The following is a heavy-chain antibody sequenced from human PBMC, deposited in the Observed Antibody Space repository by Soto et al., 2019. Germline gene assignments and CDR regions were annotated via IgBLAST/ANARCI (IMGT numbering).Heavy chain of an antibody. V-gene: IGHV4-39*01. CDR1: GGSISSGPYS. CDR2: FYYSEST. D-gene: IGHD2-2*01. J-gene: IGHJ6*02. Sequence: QLQLQESGPGLVKPSETLSLTCTVSGGSISSGPYSWGWIRQPPGEGLEWIGTFYYSESTYYNPSPERRFTISVDTSKNQFSLKVSSVTVADTAVYYCARLGGYCSSTSCYGYYGMDVWGQGTTVTVSS. CDR3: ARLGGYCSSTSCYGYYGMDV.